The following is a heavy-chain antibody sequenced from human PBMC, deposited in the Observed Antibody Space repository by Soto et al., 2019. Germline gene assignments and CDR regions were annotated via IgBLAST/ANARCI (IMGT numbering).Heavy chain of an antibody. CDR1: GFTVSSNY. CDR2: IYSGGST. Sequence: EVQLVESGGGLIQPGGSLRLSCAASGFTVSSNYMSWVRQAPGKGLEWVSVIYSGGSTYYADSVKGRFTISRDNSKNTLYLQMNSLRAEDTAVYYCAREWYSSSWYHYYYGMDVWGQGTTVTVSS. D-gene: IGHD6-13*01. CDR3: AREWYSSSWYHYYYGMDV. J-gene: IGHJ6*02. V-gene: IGHV3-53*01.